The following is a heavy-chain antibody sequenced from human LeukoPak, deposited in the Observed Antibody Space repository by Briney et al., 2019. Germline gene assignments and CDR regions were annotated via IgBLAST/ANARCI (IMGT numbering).Heavy chain of an antibody. CDR3: GRVDHYYYGMEV. Sequence: SQTLSLTCTVSGGSISSGDYYWRWIRQPPGKGLEWIGYIYYSGSTYYHPTLKSRVNISVDTSKNQISLQLSSVTAADTAVYYCGRVDHYYYGMEVWGQGTTVTVAS. CDR1: GGSISSGDYY. V-gene: IGHV4-30-4*01. D-gene: IGHD3/OR15-3a*01. J-gene: IGHJ6*02. CDR2: IYYSGST.